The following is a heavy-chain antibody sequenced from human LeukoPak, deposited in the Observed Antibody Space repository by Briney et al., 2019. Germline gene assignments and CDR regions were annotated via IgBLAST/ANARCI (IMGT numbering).Heavy chain of an antibody. D-gene: IGHD6-19*01. CDR3: TREIAVAGTLGY. V-gene: IGHV3-49*04. Sequence: GGSLRLSCTASGFTFGDYTMNWVRQAPGKGLEWVGFIRSKAYGGTTEYAASVKGRFTISRDDSKSIAYLQMNSLKTEDTAVYYCTREIAVAGTLGYWGQGTLVTGSS. CDR2: IRSKAYGGTT. CDR1: GFTFGDYT. J-gene: IGHJ4*02.